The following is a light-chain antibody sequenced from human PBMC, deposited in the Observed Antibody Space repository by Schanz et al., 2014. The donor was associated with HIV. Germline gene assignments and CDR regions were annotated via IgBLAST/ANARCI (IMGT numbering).Light chain of an antibody. V-gene: IGLV1-51*01. CDR1: SSNIGNNY. J-gene: IGLJ3*02. Sequence: QSVLTQPPSVSAAPGQKVTISCSGSSSNIGNNYVSWYRHLPGTAPKLLIYDNNERPSGIPDRFSGSKSGTSATLGISGLQSEDEADYYCATWDDSLNGQVFGGGTQLTVL. CDR3: ATWDDSLNGQV. CDR2: DNN.